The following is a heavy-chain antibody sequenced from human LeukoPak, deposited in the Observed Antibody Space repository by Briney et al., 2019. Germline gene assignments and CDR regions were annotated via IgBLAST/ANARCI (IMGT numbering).Heavy chain of an antibody. J-gene: IGHJ5*02. V-gene: IGHV3-23*01. D-gene: IGHD6-19*01. Sequence: GGSLRLSCAASGFTFSSYVMSWVLQAPGKGLDWVSPISGSGDTSYYADSGKGRFTFSRDNSKSRLYVQMSSLRVDDTAVYYCAKGGSSGWYLSNWIDPWGQGTLVTVSS. CDR3: AKGGSSGWYLSNWIDP. CDR1: GFTFSSYV. CDR2: ISGSGDTS.